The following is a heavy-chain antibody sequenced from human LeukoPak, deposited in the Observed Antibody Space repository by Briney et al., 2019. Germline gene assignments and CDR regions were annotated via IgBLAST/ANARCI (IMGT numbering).Heavy chain of an antibody. V-gene: IGHV4-61*02. CDR2: IYTSGST. CDR1: GGSISSGSYY. J-gene: IGHJ5*02. CDR3: ARLVPAAIIPNWFDP. D-gene: IGHD2-2*01. Sequence: SQTLSLTCTVSGGSISSGSYYWSWIRQPAGKGLEWIGRIYTSGSTNYNPSLKSRVTISVDTSKNQFSLKLNSVTAADTAVYYCARLVPAAIIPNWFDPWGQGTLVTVSS.